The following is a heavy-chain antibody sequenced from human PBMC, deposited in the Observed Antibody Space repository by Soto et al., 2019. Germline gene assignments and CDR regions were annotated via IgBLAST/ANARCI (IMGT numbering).Heavy chain of an antibody. CDR1: GGTFSSYA. CDR2: IIPIFGTA. J-gene: IGHJ6*02. V-gene: IGHV1-69*13. CDR3: ARDKQQLVRWGNYYGMNV. Sequence: SVKVSCKASGGTFSSYAISWVRQAPGQGLEWMGGIIPIFGTANYAQKFQGRVTITADESTSTAYMELSSLRSEDTAVYYCARDKQQLVRWGNYYGMNVWGQGTTVTVSS. D-gene: IGHD6-13*01.